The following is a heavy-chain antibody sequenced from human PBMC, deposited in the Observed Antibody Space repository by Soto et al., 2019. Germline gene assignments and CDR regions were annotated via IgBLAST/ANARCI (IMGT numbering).Heavy chain of an antibody. CDR1: GYTFNTYY. CDR2: IHPSGGGT. CDR3: ARGGHIAVVTASFDY. J-gene: IGHJ4*02. D-gene: IGHD2-21*02. V-gene: IGHV1-46*02. Sequence: GASVKVCCKPSGYTFNTYYLHWLRQANGQALEWMGVIHPSGGGTTYAQKFLGRVTVTRDTSTTTVFMELSSLRSDDTAVYYCARGGHIAVVTASFDYWGQGTLVTVSS.